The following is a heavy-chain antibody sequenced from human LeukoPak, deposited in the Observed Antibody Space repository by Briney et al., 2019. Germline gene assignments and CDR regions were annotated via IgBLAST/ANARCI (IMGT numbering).Heavy chain of an antibody. CDR2: IYYSGST. CDR3: ARAGVVIDYYFDY. CDR1: GGSIICSSFW. V-gene: IGHV4-39*07. J-gene: IGHJ4*02. Sequence: SETLSLTCTVSGGSIICSSFWWGWIRQPPGKGLEWIGSIYYSGSTYYNPSLKSRVTISVDTSKNQFSLKLSSVTAADTAVYYCARAGVVIDYYFDYWGQGTLVTVSS. D-gene: IGHD3-22*01.